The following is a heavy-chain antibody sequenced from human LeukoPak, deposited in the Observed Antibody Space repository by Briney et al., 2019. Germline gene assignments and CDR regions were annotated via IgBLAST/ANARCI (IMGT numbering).Heavy chain of an antibody. CDR3: VKDMGIAVAGFDY. Sequence: PGGSLRLSCSASGFTFSSYAMPWVRQAPGKGLEYVSAISSNGGSTYYADSVKGRFTISRDNSKNTLYLQMSSLRAEDTAVYYCVKDMGIAVAGFDYWGQGTLVTVSP. J-gene: IGHJ4*02. CDR2: ISSNGGST. D-gene: IGHD6-19*01. CDR1: GFTFSSYA. V-gene: IGHV3-64D*06.